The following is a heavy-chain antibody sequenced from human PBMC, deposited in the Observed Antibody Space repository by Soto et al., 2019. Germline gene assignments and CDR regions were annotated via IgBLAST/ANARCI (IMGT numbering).Heavy chain of an antibody. CDR2: IIPIFGTV. CDR3: ARGNHRWLQLWYFDL. D-gene: IGHD5-12*01. J-gene: IGHJ2*01. V-gene: IGHV1-69*12. CDR1: GGTFSNYP. Sequence: QVQLVQSGAEVKKPGSSVKVSCKASGGTFSNYPISWVRQAPGQGLEWMGGIIPIFGTVNYAQKFQGRVTIPADESTRTAYMELRSLRSEDTAVYYCARGNHRWLQLWYFDLWGRGTLVTVSS.